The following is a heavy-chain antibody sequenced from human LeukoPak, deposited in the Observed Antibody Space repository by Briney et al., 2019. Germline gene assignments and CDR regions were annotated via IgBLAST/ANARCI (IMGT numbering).Heavy chain of an antibody. V-gene: IGHV1-2*06. Sequence: SVKVSCKASGYTFTDYYIHWVRQAPGQGLEWMGRINPNSGGTNYAQKFQGRVTMTRDTSISTAYMELSRLRSDDTAVYYCARYITVGATYQHFDYWGQGTLVTVSS. CDR1: GYTFTDYY. CDR2: INPNSGGT. CDR3: ARYITVGATYQHFDY. D-gene: IGHD1-26*01. J-gene: IGHJ4*02.